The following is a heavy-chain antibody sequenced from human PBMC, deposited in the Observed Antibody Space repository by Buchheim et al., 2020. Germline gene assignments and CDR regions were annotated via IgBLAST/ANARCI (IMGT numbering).Heavy chain of an antibody. D-gene: IGHD3-3*01. CDR3: ARDRYDFWRGYYGMDV. CDR2: INPSGGGT. CDR1: GYTFTSYY. Sequence: QVQLVQSGAEVKKPGASVKVSCKASGYTFTSYYMHWVRQAPGQGLEWMGIINPSGGGTSYAQKFQGRVTMTRDTSTSTVYMELSSLRSEDTAVYYCARDRYDFWRGYYGMDVWGQGTT. J-gene: IGHJ6*02. V-gene: IGHV1-46*01.